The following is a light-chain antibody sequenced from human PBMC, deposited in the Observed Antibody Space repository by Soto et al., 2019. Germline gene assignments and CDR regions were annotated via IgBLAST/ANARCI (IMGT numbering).Light chain of an antibody. Sequence: EIVLTQSPATLSLSPGERATLSCRASQSVSSYLAWYQQKPGQATRLLICYASNRATGIPGRFSGSGSGTDFTLTISRLEPEDFAVYYCQQRSYWPLTFGGGTKVQIK. CDR3: QQRSYWPLT. J-gene: IGKJ4*01. V-gene: IGKV3-11*01. CDR2: YAS. CDR1: QSVSSY.